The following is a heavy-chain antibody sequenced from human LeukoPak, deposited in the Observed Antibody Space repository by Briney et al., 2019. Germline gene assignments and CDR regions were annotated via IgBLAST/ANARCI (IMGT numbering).Heavy chain of an antibody. CDR1: GGSISSYY. CDR2: IYTSGST. CDR3: ARDLALVGATTRSYYYYYMDV. J-gene: IGHJ6*03. Sequence: TSETLSLTCTVSGGSISSYYWSWIRQPAGKGLEWIGRIYTSGSTNYNPSLKSRVTMSVDTSKNQFSLKLSSVTAADTAVYYCARDLALVGATTRSYYYYYMDVWGKGTTVTVSS. V-gene: IGHV4-4*07. D-gene: IGHD1-26*01.